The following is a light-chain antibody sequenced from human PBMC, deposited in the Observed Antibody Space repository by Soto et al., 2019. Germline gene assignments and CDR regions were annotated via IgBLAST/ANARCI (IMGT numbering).Light chain of an antibody. CDR2: KAS. J-gene: IGKJ1*01. CDR1: QTISSW. CDR3: QHSNSYSEA. V-gene: IGKV1-5*03. Sequence: DIQMTQSPSTLSGSVGDRVTITCRASQTISSWLAWYQQKPGKAPKLLIYKASTLKSGVPSRFSGSGSGTEFTLTISSLQPDDFETYYRQHSNSYSEAFGNGTKVDIX.